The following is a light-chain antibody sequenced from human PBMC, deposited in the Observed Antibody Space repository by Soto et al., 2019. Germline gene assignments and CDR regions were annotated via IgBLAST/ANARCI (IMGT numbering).Light chain of an antibody. Sequence: EIVLTQSPATLSLSPGERATLSCRASQSVSSYLAWYQQKPGQAPRLLIYDASNRATGIPARFSGGGSGTDLTLTISSLEPEDFAVYYCQQRFNWPRFTFGLRTKLEIK. CDR3: QQRFNWPRFT. V-gene: IGKV3-11*01. CDR1: QSVSSY. CDR2: DAS. J-gene: IGKJ2*01.